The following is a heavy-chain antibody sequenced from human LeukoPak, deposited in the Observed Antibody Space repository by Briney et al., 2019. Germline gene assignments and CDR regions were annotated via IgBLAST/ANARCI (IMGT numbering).Heavy chain of an antibody. CDR1: GFTFSSYE. Sequence: GGSLRLSCAASGFTFSSYEMNWVRQAPGKGLEWVSAISWNSASIDYADSVKGRFTISRDNAKNSLYLQMNSLRAEDMAFYYCAKGGGTYSDWYFDLWGRGTLVTVSS. V-gene: IGHV3-9*03. D-gene: IGHD1-26*01. CDR3: AKGGGTYSDWYFDL. J-gene: IGHJ2*01. CDR2: ISWNSASI.